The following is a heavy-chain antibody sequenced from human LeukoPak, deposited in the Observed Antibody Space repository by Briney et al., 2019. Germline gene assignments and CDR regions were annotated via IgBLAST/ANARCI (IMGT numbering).Heavy chain of an antibody. CDR3: ARRYGSGSRHFDY. Sequence: SETLSLTCAVSGGSVSSSSYYWAWIRQPPGKGLEWIGSIYYSGTTYYNPSLRSRVTLFVDMSENQFSLNLSSVTAADTAVYYCARRYGSGSRHFDYWGQGTLVTVSS. CDR1: GGSVSSSSYY. V-gene: IGHV4-39*01. J-gene: IGHJ4*02. CDR2: IYYSGTT. D-gene: IGHD3-10*01.